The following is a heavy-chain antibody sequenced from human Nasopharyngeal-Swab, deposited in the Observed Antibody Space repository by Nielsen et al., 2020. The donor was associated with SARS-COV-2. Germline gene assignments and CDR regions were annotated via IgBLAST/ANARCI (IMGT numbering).Heavy chain of an antibody. Sequence: ASVKVSCKASGYTFTGYYMHWVRQAPGQGLEWMGWINPNSGGTNYAQKFQGWVTMTRDTSISTAYMELSRLRSDDTAVYYCARDAIVEATVTTTSVGLSHWFDPWGQGTLVTVSS. CDR3: ARDAIVEATVTTTSVGLSHWFDP. CDR1: GYTFTGYY. J-gene: IGHJ5*02. D-gene: IGHD4-11*01. V-gene: IGHV1-2*04. CDR2: INPNSGGT.